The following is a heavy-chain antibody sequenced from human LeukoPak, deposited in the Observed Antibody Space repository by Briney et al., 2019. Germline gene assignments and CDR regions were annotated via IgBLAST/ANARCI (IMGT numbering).Heavy chain of an antibody. CDR2: IYSDGST. J-gene: IGHJ5*02. CDR1: GFTVSSNY. V-gene: IGHV3-66*01. Sequence: GGSLRLSCAASGFTVSSNYMSWVRQAPGKGLEWVSIIYSDGSTYYADSVKGRFTISRDNSKNTLYLQMNSLRAEDTAVYYCARDARHRYCSSSSCYRGWLDPWGQGTPVTVSS. D-gene: IGHD2-2*01. CDR3: ARDARHRYCSSSSCYRGWLDP.